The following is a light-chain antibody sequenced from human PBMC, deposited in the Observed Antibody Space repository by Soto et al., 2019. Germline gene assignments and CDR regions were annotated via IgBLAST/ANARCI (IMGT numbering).Light chain of an antibody. Sequence: QSALTQPPSASGSPGQSVTISCTGTSSDVGGYDYVSWYQQHPGKAPKLMIYEATKRPSGVSNRFSGSKSGNTASLTISGLQAEDEADYYCCAYAGTGTFGGYVFGTGTKVTVL. J-gene: IGLJ1*01. CDR3: CAYAGTGTFGGYV. CDR1: SSDVGGYDY. V-gene: IGLV2-23*02. CDR2: EAT.